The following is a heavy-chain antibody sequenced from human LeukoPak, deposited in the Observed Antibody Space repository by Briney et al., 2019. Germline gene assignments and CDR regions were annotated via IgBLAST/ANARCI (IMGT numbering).Heavy chain of an antibody. CDR1: GFTFSSYA. V-gene: IGHV3-23*01. Sequence: PGGSLRLSCAASGFTFSSYAMSWVRQAPGKGLEWVSAISGSGGSTYYADSVKGRFTISRDNSKNTLYLQMNSLRAEDTAVYYCAKDQDYDILTGYLGSLDYWGQGTLVTVSP. D-gene: IGHD3-9*01. CDR2: ISGSGGST. CDR3: AKDQDYDILTGYLGSLDY. J-gene: IGHJ4*02.